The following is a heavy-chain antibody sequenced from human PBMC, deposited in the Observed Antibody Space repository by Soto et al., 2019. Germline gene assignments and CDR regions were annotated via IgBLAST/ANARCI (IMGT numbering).Heavy chain of an antibody. D-gene: IGHD4-17*01. J-gene: IGHJ4*02. CDR2: ISTGNGNT. CDR1: DYTFTNYD. CDR3: ARWATVTNDF. Sequence: QVQLVQSGAEVKKPGASVIISCKASDYTFTNYDFNWVRQAPGQGLEWMGWISTGNGNTKYAQTFQGRVTMTTDTATRTAYMELRSQTSADTAVYYCARWATVTNDFWGQGTRVTVSS. V-gene: IGHV1-18*01.